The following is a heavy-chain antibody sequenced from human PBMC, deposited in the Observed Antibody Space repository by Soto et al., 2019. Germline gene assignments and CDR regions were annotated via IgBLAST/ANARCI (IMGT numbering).Heavy chain of an antibody. CDR1: GGSISSGGYY. CDR2: IYYSGST. D-gene: IGHD3-3*01. V-gene: IGHV4-31*03. Sequence: QVQLQESGPGLVKPSQTLSLTCTVSGGSISSGGYYWSWIRQHPGKGLEWIGYIYYSGSTYYNPSLKSRVTISVDTPKNPFSLKLSSVTAADTAVYYCARELRFLEWFDGMDVWGQGTTVTVSS. J-gene: IGHJ6*02. CDR3: ARELRFLEWFDGMDV.